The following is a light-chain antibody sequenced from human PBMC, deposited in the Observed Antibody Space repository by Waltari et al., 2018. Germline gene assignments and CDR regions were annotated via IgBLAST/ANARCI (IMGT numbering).Light chain of an antibody. CDR1: SGHSSFV. J-gene: IGLJ2*01. V-gene: IGLV4-69*01. CDR3: QTWGTGIVV. CDR2: LNTDGGH. Sequence: QLVLTQPPSASASLGASVKLTCTLSSGHSSFVIAWHQQQPGKGPRYLMTLNTDGGHTKGDGIPDRFSVSTSGAERYLTIASLQSEDEADYFCQTWGTGIVVFGGGTKLTVL.